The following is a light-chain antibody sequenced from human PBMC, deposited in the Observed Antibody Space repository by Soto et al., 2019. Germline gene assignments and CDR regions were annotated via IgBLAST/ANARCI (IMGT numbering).Light chain of an antibody. V-gene: IGKV3-20*01. Sequence: EIVVTQSPGTLSLSPGEGAPLSCRASQSVSSNYLAWYQQKHGQAPRLLIYGASNRATSIPDRFSGSGSGTELTITISRLEPEDFEVYYCQQYSSSPLTFGGGTKVDI. J-gene: IGKJ4*01. CDR1: QSVSSNY. CDR3: QQYSSSPLT. CDR2: GAS.